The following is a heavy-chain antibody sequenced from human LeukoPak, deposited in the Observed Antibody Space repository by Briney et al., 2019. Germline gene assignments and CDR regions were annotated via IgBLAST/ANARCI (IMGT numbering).Heavy chain of an antibody. CDR1: GSISGYY. Sequence: SETLSLTCTVSGSISGYYWSWIRQPPGKGLEWIGYIYTSGSTNYNPSLESRVTISVDTSRNQFSLDLSSVTAADTAVYYCARQKCTSTSCLTKNAFDIWGQGTMVTVSS. J-gene: IGHJ3*02. V-gene: IGHV4-4*09. CDR3: ARQKCTSTSCLTKNAFDI. D-gene: IGHD2-2*01. CDR2: IYTSGST.